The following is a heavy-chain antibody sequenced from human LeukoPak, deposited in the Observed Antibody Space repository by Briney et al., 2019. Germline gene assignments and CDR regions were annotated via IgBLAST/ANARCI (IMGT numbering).Heavy chain of an antibody. V-gene: IGHV3-30*04. CDR3: AKGRSSFDI. J-gene: IGHJ3*02. Sequence: GGSLRLSCAASGFTISSYAMHWVRQAPGKGLEWVAVMSYDGSNKYYADSVKGRFTISRDNSKNTLYLQMNSLRAEDTAVYYCAKGRSSFDIWGQGTMVTVSS. CDR2: MSYDGSNK. CDR1: GFTISSYA.